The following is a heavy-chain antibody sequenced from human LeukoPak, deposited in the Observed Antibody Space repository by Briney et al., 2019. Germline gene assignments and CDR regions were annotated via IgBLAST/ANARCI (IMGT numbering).Heavy chain of an antibody. CDR1: SGSISSYY. D-gene: IGHD2-2*01. CDR2: IYYSGST. Sequence: SETLSLTCTVSSGSISSYYWSWIRQPPGKGLEWIGYIYYSGSTNYNPSLKSRVTISVDTSKNQFSLKLSSVTAADTAVYYCARGVPAATPFDYWGQGTLVTVSS. CDR3: ARGVPAATPFDY. V-gene: IGHV4-59*01. J-gene: IGHJ4*02.